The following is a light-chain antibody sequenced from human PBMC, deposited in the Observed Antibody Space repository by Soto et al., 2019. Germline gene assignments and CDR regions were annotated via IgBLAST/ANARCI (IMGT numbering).Light chain of an antibody. CDR1: SSDVGGYNY. Sequence: QSALTQPASVSGSPGQSITISCTGTSSDVGGYNYVSWYQQHPGKAPQLMIYAVSNRPSGVSNRFSGSKSGHTASLTISGLQAEDEADYCCSSYTSSSTRVFGGGIKVTVL. V-gene: IGLV2-14*01. J-gene: IGLJ3*02. CDR3: SSYTSSSTRV. CDR2: AVS.